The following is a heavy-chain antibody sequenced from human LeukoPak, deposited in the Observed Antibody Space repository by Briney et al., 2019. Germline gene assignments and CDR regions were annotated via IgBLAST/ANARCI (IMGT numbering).Heavy chain of an antibody. D-gene: IGHD4-17*01. CDR2: IKQDGSEK. J-gene: IGHJ6*02. CDR3: ARAETTVTTYYYYYGMDV. Sequence: GGSLRLSCAASGFTFSSYWMSWVRQAPGKGLEWVANIKQDGSEKYYVDSVKGRFTISRDNAKNSLYLQMNSLRAEDTAVYYCARAETTVTTYYYYYGMDVWGQGTTVTVSS. CDR1: GFTFSSYW. V-gene: IGHV3-7*01.